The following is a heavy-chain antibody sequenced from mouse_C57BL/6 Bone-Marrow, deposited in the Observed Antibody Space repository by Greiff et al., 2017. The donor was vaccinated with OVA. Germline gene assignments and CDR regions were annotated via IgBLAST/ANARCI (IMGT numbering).Heavy chain of an antibody. Sequence: VKLMESGPGILQPSQTLSLTCSFSGFSLRTFGMGVGWIRQPSGKGLEWLAHIWWEDDKYYNPALKSRLTISKDTSQNQVFLKIANVDTADTATYYCARPSMVTTRAWFAYGGQGTLVTVSA. CDR2: IWWEDDK. V-gene: IGHV8-8*01. CDR3: ARPSMVTTRAWFAY. D-gene: IGHD2-2*01. J-gene: IGHJ3*01. CDR1: GFSLRTFGMG.